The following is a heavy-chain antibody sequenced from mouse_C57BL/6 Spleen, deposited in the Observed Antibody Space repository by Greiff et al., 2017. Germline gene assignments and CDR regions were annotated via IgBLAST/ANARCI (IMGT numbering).Heavy chain of an antibody. Sequence: DVMLVESGGGLVKPGGSLKLSCAASGFTFSSYTMSWVRQTPEKRLEWVATISGGGGNTYYPDSVKGRFTISRDNAKNTLYLQMSSLRSEDTALYYCARPYDYDELFDYWGQGTTLTVSS. CDR2: ISGGGGNT. D-gene: IGHD2-4*01. CDR3: ARPYDYDELFDY. V-gene: IGHV5-9*01. J-gene: IGHJ2*01. CDR1: GFTFSSYT.